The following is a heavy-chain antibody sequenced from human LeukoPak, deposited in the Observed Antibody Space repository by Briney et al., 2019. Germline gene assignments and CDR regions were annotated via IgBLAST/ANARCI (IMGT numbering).Heavy chain of an antibody. Sequence: SETLSLTCTVSGGSISSSSYYWGWIRQPPGKGLEWIGSIYYSGSTYYNPSLKSRVTISVDTSKNQFSLKLSSVTAADTAVYYCARITIFGVSYYYFDYWGQGTLVTVSS. D-gene: IGHD3-3*01. J-gene: IGHJ4*02. CDR2: IYYSGST. V-gene: IGHV4-39*07. CDR1: GGSISSSSYY. CDR3: ARITIFGVSYYYFDY.